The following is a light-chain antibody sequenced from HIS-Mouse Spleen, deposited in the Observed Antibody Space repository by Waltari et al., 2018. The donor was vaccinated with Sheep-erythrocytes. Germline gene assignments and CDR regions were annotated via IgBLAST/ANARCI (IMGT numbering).Light chain of an antibody. CDR1: SSDVGSYNL. CDR3: CSYAGSSTYV. V-gene: IGLV2-23*01. Sequence: QSALTQPASVPGSPGQSITISCTGTSSDVGSYNLVSRYQQHPGKAPKLMIYEGSKRPSGVSNRFSGSKSGNTASLTISGLQAEDEADYYCCSYAGSSTYVFGTGTKVTVL. J-gene: IGLJ1*01. CDR2: EGS.